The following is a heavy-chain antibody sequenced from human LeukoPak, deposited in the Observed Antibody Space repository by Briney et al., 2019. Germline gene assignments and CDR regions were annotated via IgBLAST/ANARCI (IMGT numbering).Heavy chain of an antibody. D-gene: IGHD6-13*01. CDR3: ARQSSGRQQLTH. CDR2: IYYSGST. J-gene: IGHJ4*02. V-gene: IGHV4-59*08. CDR1: GGSISSYY. Sequence: SETLSLTCTVSGGSISSYYWSWIRQRPGKGLEWIGYIYYSGSTNYNPSLKSRVTISVDTSKNQFSLKLSSVTAADTAVYYCARQSSGRQQLTHWGQGTLVTVSS.